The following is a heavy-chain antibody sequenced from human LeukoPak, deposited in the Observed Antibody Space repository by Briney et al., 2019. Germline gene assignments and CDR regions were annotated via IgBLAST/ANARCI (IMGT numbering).Heavy chain of an antibody. D-gene: IGHD1-7*01. Sequence: GGSLRLSCVASGFTFDDYAMHWVRQAPGKGLEWVLGISWNSGSIGYADSVKGRFTISRDNGKNYLYLPINTLRADDTALYYCAKGPQCELTPTFDYWGQGTLVTVSS. CDR2: ISWNSGSI. CDR3: AKGPQCELTPTFDY. J-gene: IGHJ4*02. CDR1: GFTFDDYA. V-gene: IGHV3-9*01.